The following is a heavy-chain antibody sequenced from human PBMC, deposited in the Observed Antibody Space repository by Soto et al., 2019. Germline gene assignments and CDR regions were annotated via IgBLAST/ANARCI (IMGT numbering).Heavy chain of an antibody. Sequence: SETLSLTYTVSVGSISSGGYYWSWIRQHPGKGLEWIGYIYYSGSTYYNPSLKSRVTISVDTSKNQFSLKLSSVTAADTAVYYCARVDTAMAPYYFDYWGQGTLVTVSS. CDR2: IYYSGST. D-gene: IGHD5-18*01. CDR3: ARVDTAMAPYYFDY. J-gene: IGHJ4*02. V-gene: IGHV4-30-4*08. CDR1: VGSISSGGYY.